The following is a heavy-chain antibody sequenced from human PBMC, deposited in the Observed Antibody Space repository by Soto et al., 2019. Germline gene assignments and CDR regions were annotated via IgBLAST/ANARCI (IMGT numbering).Heavy chain of an antibody. V-gene: IGHV1-46*01. D-gene: IGHD2-15*01. CDR1: GYTFTRYN. Sequence: ASGKVSCKASGYTFTRYNVHWVRQAPGQGLEWMAIINPSGGTTYYVQKFGGRVTLTTDTSTSTVYMELSSLRSDDTAVYYCARVRGGGSEYFFDYWGQGTLVTVSS. J-gene: IGHJ4*02. CDR3: ARVRGGGSEYFFDY. CDR2: INPSGGTT.